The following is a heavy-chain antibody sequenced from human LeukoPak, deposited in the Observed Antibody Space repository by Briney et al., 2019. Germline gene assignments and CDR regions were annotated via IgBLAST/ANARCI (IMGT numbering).Heavy chain of an antibody. V-gene: IGHV4-34*01. CDR1: GGSFSGYY. CDR3: ARARGIMDV. Sequence: PSETLSLTRAVYGGSFSGYYWSWIRQPPGKGLEWIGEINHSGSTNYNPSLKSRVTISVDTSKNQFSLKLSSVTAADTAVYYCARARGIMDVWGQGTTVTVSS. CDR2: INHSGST. J-gene: IGHJ6*02.